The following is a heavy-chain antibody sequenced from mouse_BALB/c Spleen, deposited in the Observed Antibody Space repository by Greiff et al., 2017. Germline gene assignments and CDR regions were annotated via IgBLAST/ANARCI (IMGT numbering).Heavy chain of an antibody. D-gene: IGHD1-2*01. CDR1: GYAFSSYW. J-gene: IGHJ4*01. Sequence: QVQLQQSGAELVRPGSSVKISCKASGYAFSSYWMNWVKQRPGQGLEWIGQIYPGDGDTNYNGKFKGKATLTADKSSSTAYMQLSSLTSEDSAVYFCARRLSRRAMDYWGQGTSVTVSS. V-gene: IGHV1-80*01. CDR2: IYPGDGDT. CDR3: ARRLSRRAMDY.